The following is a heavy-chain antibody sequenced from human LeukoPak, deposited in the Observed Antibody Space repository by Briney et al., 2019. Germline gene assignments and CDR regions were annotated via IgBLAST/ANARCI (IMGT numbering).Heavy chain of an antibody. D-gene: IGHD6-13*01. CDR3: TRDGLSSSWYRVGWFDR. Sequence: HSGRSLRLSCTASGFTFGDYAMSWVRQAPGKGLEWVGFIRSKAYGGTTEYAASVKGRFTISRDDSKSIAYLQMNSLKTEDTAVYYCTRDGLSSSWYRVGWFDRWGQGTLVTVTS. CDR1: GFTFGDYA. CDR2: IRSKAYGGTT. J-gene: IGHJ5*02. V-gene: IGHV3-49*04.